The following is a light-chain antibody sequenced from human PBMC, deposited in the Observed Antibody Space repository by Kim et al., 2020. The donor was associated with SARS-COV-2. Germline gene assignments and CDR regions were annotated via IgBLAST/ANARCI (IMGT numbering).Light chain of an antibody. CDR1: QSISNF. Sequence: SASVGDRVTSTCRASQSISNFLNWYQQKPGKAPKLLIYAASSLQSGVPSRFSGSGSGTDFTLTISSLQPEDFATYYCQQSYSTPYTFGQGTKLEI. CDR3: QQSYSTPYT. J-gene: IGKJ2*01. CDR2: AAS. V-gene: IGKV1-39*01.